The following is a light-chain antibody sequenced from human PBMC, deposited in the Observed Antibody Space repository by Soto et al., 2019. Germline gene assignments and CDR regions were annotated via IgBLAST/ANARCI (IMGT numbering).Light chain of an antibody. J-gene: IGKJ1*01. CDR1: QTISDF. CDR2: AAS. CDR3: QQSFSTPRT. V-gene: IGKV1-39*01. Sequence: IEMTQSPASLSGSVGDRVTITCRASQTISDFLNWYQLKPGKAPKLLIYAASSLQSGVPSRFSGSGSGTDFTLTISRLQPEDFATYTCQQSFSTPRTFGQGTKVDI.